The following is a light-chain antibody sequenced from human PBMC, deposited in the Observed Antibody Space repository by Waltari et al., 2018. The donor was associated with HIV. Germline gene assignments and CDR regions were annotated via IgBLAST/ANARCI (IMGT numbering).Light chain of an antibody. CDR2: EVS. CDR1: SSDIGAYNL. J-gene: IGLJ2*01. V-gene: IGLV2-14*01. Sequence: QSALTPPASVSGSPGKSITISSHASSSDIGAYNLFSRYQQRPGKAPKLMIYEVSDRPSGSSNRFSGSKSGITASLTISGLQADDEADYYCASYTRSGILLFGGGTRLTVL. CDR3: ASYTRSGILL.